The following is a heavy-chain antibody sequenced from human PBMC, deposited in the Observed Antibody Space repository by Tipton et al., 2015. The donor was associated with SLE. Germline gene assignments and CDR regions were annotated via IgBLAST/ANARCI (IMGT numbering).Heavy chain of an antibody. CDR3: ARDRGQQLQRGYFQH. Sequence: TLSLTCVVSDHSIISGFFWAWIRQSPGKGLEWVGSIYHSGTTYYNPSLKSRVTMSVDTSQNQFSLKLSSVTAADTAVYYCARDRGQQLQRGYFQHWGQGTLVTVSS. V-gene: IGHV4-38-2*02. D-gene: IGHD6-13*01. J-gene: IGHJ1*01. CDR2: IYHSGTT. CDR1: DHSIISGFF.